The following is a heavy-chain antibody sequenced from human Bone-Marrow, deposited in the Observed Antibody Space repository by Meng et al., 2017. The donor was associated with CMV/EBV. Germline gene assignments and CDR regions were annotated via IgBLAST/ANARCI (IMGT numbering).Heavy chain of an antibody. J-gene: IGHJ4*02. CDR2: ISYDGSNK. D-gene: IGHD1-26*01. V-gene: IGHV3-30-3*01. Sequence: GGSLTLSCAASGLTFSSYAMHWVRQAPGKGLEWVAVISYDGSNKYYADSVKGRFTITRDNSKNTLYLQRNSLRAEDTAVYYWARDPRWELPDYGYFDYWGQGTLVTIAS. CDR3: ARDPRWELPDYGYFDY. CDR1: GLTFSSYA.